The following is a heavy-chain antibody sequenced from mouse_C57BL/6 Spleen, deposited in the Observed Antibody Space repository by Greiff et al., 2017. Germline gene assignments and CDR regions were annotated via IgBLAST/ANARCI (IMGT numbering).Heavy chain of an antibody. Sequence: EVQLQQSGPELVKPGASVKIPCKASGYTFTDYNMDWVKQSHGKSLEWIGDINPNNGGTIYNQKFKGKATLTVDKSSSTAYMELRSRTSEDTAVYYCARTLDGNYGYWYFDVWGTGTTVTVSS. J-gene: IGHJ1*03. CDR2: INPNNGGT. CDR3: ARTLDGNYGYWYFDV. V-gene: IGHV1-18*01. D-gene: IGHD2-1*01. CDR1: GYTFTDYN.